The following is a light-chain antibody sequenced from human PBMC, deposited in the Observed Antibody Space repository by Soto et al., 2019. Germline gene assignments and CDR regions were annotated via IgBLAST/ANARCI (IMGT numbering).Light chain of an antibody. CDR2: DVS. CDR1: SSDVGGYNY. Sequence: QSALTQPASVSGSTGRSITISCTGPSSDVGGYNYVSWYQQHPGKAPKLMIYDVSNRPSGVSNRFSGSKSGNTASLTISGLQAEDEADYYCSSYTSSSTVVFGGGTKVTVL. CDR3: SSYTSSSTVV. V-gene: IGLV2-14*01. J-gene: IGLJ2*01.